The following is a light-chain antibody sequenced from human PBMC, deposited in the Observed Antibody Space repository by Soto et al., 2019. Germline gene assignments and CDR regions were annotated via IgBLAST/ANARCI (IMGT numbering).Light chain of an antibody. CDR1: QTVSSY. CDR2: DAS. Sequence: EIVLTQSPATLSLSPGARATLSRRASQTVSSYLLWYQQKRGQAPRLLIYDASNRATGIPARFSGSGSGTDFTLTISSLEPEDLAVYYCQQRSNWPPNTFGQGTRLEIK. CDR3: QQRSNWPPNT. V-gene: IGKV3-11*01. J-gene: IGKJ5*01.